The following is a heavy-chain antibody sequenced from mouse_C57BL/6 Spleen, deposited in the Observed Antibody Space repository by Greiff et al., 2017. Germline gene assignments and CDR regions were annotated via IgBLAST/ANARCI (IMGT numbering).Heavy chain of an antibody. D-gene: IGHD2-1*01. J-gene: IGHJ3*01. V-gene: IGHV1-22*01. CDR1: GYTFTDYN. CDR3: GRWNYGNYAAY. CDR2: INPNNGGT. Sequence: EVKLQQSGPELVKPGASVKMSCKASGYTFTDYNMHWVKQSHGKSLEWIGYINPNNGGTSYNQKFKDKATLTVNKSSSTAYMELRSLTSEDSAVYYCGRWNYGNYAAYWGQGTLVTVSA.